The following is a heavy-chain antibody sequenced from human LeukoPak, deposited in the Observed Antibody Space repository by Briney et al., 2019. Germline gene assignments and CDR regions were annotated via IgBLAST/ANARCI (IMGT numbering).Heavy chain of an antibody. Sequence: SVKVSCKASGGAFSSYAISWVRQAPGQGLEWMGGIIPIFGTANYAQKFQGRVTITADESTSTAFMELSSLRSEDTAVYYCARAWTNYDFWSGSPHYFDYWGQGTLVTVSS. V-gene: IGHV1-69*13. CDR1: GGAFSSYA. D-gene: IGHD3-3*01. CDR2: IIPIFGTA. J-gene: IGHJ4*02. CDR3: ARAWTNYDFWSGSPHYFDY.